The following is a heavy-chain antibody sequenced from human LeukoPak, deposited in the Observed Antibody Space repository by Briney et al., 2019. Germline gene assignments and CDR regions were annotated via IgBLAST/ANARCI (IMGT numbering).Heavy chain of an antibody. CDR3: ASSCGGDCYYRAFDI. D-gene: IGHD2-21*02. J-gene: IGHJ3*02. V-gene: IGHV1-8*01. CDR2: MNPNSGST. Sequence: ASVKVSCKSSGYTFTSYDINWVRQATGQGLEWMGWMNPNSGSTGYAQKFQGRVTMTRNTSISTAYMELSSLRSEDTAVYYCASSCGGDCYYRAFDIWGQGTMVTVSS. CDR1: GYTFTSYD.